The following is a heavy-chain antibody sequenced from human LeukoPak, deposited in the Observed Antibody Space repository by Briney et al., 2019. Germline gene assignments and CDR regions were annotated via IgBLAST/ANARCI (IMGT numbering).Heavy chain of an antibody. D-gene: IGHD3-22*01. CDR3: ARARDAYDSSGYYQY. CDR2: IYCSGST. CDR1: GGSISSYY. Sequence: SETLSLTCTVSGGSISSYYWSWIQQPPGKGLEWIGYIYCSGSTNYNPSLKSRVTISVDTSKNQFSLKLSSVTAADTAVYYCARARDAYDSSGYYQYWGQGTLVTVSS. J-gene: IGHJ4*02. V-gene: IGHV4-59*01.